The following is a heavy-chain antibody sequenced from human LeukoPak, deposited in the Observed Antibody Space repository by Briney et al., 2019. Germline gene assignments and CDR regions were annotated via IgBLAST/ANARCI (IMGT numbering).Heavy chain of an antibody. CDR2: ISYDGSNK. J-gene: IGHJ6*03. V-gene: IGHV3-30*03. D-gene: IGHD3-22*01. CDR1: GFTFSSYG. CDR3: ARDLAYYDSSPRMDV. Sequence: PGGSLRLSCAASGFTFSSYGMHWVRQAPGKGLEWVAVISYDGSNKYYADSVKGRFTISRDNAKNSLYLQMNSLRAEDTAVYYCARDLAYYDSSPRMDVWGKGTTVTVSS.